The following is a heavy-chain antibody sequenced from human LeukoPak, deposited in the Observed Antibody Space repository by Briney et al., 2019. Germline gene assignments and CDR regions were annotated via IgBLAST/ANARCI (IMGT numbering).Heavy chain of an antibody. V-gene: IGHV3-66*04. Sequence: GGSLRLSCAASGFTVSSNYMTWVRQAPGKGLEWVSVISGGGSTFYADSVKDRFTISRDSSKNTLFLQMNSLRADDTATYYCAKPISGGLAVTADWFHPWGQGTLVVVSS. J-gene: IGHJ5*01. CDR1: GFTVSSNY. D-gene: IGHD6-19*01. CDR3: AKPISGGLAVTADWFHP. CDR2: ISGGGST.